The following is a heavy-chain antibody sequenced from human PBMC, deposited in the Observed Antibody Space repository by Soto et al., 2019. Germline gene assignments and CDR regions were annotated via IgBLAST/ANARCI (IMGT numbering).Heavy chain of an antibody. CDR3: ARGGYYDILTGTSYGMDA. D-gene: IGHD3-9*01. CDR1: GGSVSISHTNYY. J-gene: IGHJ6*02. CDR2: ISYGGIT. V-gene: IGHV4-39*07. Sequence: SETLSLTCTVSGGSVSISHTNYYWGWIRQPPGKGLEWIGDISYGGITYHNPSLKSRVTISIDTSKSQFSLKLTSVTAADTAVYSCARGGYYDILTGTSYGMDAWGQGTTVTVSS.